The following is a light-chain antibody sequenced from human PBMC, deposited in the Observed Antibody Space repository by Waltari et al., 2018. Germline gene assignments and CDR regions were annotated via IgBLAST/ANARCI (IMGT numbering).Light chain of an antibody. CDR1: ETIYNF. CDR2: GIS. Sequence: IVMTQSPGTLSASPGQSASLSCRASETIYNFLSWYQQKPGQSPRLLIHGISTRAAGVPARFTGSGSGADFTLTIDSLQSDDFALYFCQQYFNWPLTFGQGTKVEI. CDR3: QQYFNWPLT. V-gene: IGKV3-15*01. J-gene: IGKJ1*01.